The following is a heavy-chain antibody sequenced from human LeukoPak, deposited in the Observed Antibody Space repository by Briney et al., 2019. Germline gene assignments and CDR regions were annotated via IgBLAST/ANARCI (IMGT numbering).Heavy chain of an antibody. CDR2: IYYSGST. J-gene: IGHJ4*02. D-gene: IGHD3-22*01. V-gene: IGHV4-39*01. CDR3: ARLNTAEASYYYDSSGYYRCFDY. Sequence: SETLSLTCTVSGGSISSSSYYWGWIRQPPGKGLEWIGSIYYSGSTYYNPSLKSRVTISVDTSKNQFSLKLSSVTAPDTAVYYCARLNTAEASYYYDSSGYYRCFDYWGQGTLVTVSS. CDR1: GGSISSSSYY.